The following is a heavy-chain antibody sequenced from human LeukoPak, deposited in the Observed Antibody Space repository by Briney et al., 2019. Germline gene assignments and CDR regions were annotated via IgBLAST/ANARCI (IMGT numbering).Heavy chain of an antibody. CDR1: GYTFTSYA. J-gene: IGHJ3*02. Sequence: GASVKVSCKASGYTFTSYAMHWVRQAPGQRLEWMGWINAGNGNTKYSQKFQGRVTITRDTSASTAYMELSSLRSEDTAVYYCARARYRWLVRDAFDIWGQGTMVTVSS. D-gene: IGHD6-19*01. V-gene: IGHV1-3*01. CDR2: INAGNGNT. CDR3: ARARYRWLVRDAFDI.